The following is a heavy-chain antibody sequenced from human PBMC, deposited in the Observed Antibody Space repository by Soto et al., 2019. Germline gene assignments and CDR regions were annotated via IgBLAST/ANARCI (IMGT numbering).Heavy chain of an antibody. D-gene: IGHD5-12*01. Sequence: GGSLRLSCAASGFTISTYSFTWVRQTPAKGLEWVSGISVTGDTTFYADSVKGRFTISRDISKNTVYLQMHSLRVEDTAVYFCAKWTGYGDLWGQGTLVTVSS. CDR2: ISVTGDTT. V-gene: IGHV3-23*01. CDR1: GFTISTYS. J-gene: IGHJ4*02. CDR3: AKWTGYGDL.